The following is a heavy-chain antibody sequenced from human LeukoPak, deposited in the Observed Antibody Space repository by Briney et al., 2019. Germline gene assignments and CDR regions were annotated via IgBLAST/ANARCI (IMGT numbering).Heavy chain of an antibody. Sequence: PGGSLRLSCAASGFTFDDYAMHWVRQAPGKGLEWVSGISWNSGSIGYADSVKGRFTISRDNAKNSLYLQMNSLRAEDTALYYRAKGADYYGSGALDPWGQGTLVTVSS. CDR2: ISWNSGSI. V-gene: IGHV3-9*01. CDR1: GFTFDDYA. D-gene: IGHD3-10*01. CDR3: AKGADYYGSGALDP. J-gene: IGHJ5*02.